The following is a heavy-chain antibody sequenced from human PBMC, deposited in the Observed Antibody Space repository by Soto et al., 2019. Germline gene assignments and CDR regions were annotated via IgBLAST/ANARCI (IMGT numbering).Heavy chain of an antibody. V-gene: IGHV3-21*01. CDR2: ISSSSSYI. CDR3: ARDSGPPGADIVVVPAALYGMDV. CDR1: GFTFSSYS. J-gene: IGHJ6*02. Sequence: PGGSLRLSCAASGFTFSSYSMNWVRQAPGKGLEWVSSISSSSSYIYYADSVKGRFTISRDNAKNSLYLQMNSLRAEDTAVYYCARDSGPPGADIVVVPAALYGMDVWGQGTTVTVSS. D-gene: IGHD2-2*01.